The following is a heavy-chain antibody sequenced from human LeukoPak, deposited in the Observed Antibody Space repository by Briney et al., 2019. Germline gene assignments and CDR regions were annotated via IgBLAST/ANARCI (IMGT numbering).Heavy chain of an antibody. CDR3: ARVRGRCSGDSCYSDY. J-gene: IGHJ4*02. D-gene: IGHD2-15*01. CDR2: IWSDGSNK. Sequence: GRSLRLSCAASGFTFSSYGMHWVRQAPGKGLEWVAIIWSDGSNKYYADSVKGRFTISRDDSKNTVYLQMNSLRADDTAVYYCARVRGRCSGDSCYSDYWGQGTLVADSS. V-gene: IGHV3-33*01. CDR1: GFTFSSYG.